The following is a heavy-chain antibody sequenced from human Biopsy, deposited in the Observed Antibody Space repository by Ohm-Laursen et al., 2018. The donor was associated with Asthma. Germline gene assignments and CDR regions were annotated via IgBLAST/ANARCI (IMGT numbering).Heavy chain of an antibody. V-gene: IGHV1-69*13. D-gene: IGHD2-21*01. CDR2: IMPIFGTP. Sequence: SVKVSCKASGGTFSSDAISWVRQAPGQGLEWVGGIMPIFGTPNYAQKFQHRLTITADDSTTTVYMELSSLKLEDTAVYFCARSYCGGDCYSPFDYWGQGSLVTVSS. J-gene: IGHJ4*02. CDR3: ARSYCGGDCYSPFDY. CDR1: GGTFSSDA.